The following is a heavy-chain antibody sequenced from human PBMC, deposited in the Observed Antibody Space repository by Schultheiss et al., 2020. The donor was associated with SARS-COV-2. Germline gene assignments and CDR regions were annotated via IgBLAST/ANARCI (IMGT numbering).Heavy chain of an antibody. CDR1: GYTFTSYG. J-gene: IGHJ4*02. Sequence: ASVKVSCKASGYTFTSYGISWVRQAPGQGLEWMGWINPNSGGTNYAQKFQGRVTMTRDTSISTAYMELSSLRSEDTAVYYCAREPYYDSSGYYPYYFDYWGQGTLVTVSS. D-gene: IGHD3-22*01. V-gene: IGHV1-2*02. CDR2: INPNSGGT. CDR3: AREPYYDSSGYYPYYFDY.